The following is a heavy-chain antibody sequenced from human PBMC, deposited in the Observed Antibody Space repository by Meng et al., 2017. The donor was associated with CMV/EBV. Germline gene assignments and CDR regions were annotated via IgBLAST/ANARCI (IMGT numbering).Heavy chain of an antibody. Sequence: QLQLQESGPGLVKPWETLSPTCTVSGGSISSSSYYWGWIRQPPGKGLGWIGSIYYSGSTYYNPSLKSRVTISVDTSKNQFSLKLSSVTAADTAVYYCARDSAVAGVVDYWGQGTLVTVSS. D-gene: IGHD6-19*01. V-gene: IGHV4-39*07. CDR2: IYYSGST. J-gene: IGHJ4*02. CDR1: GGSISSSSYY. CDR3: ARDSAVAGVVDY.